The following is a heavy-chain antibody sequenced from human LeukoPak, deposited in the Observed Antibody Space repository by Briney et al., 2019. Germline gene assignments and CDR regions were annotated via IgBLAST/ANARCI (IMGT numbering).Heavy chain of an antibody. J-gene: IGHJ5*02. CDR2: IYYSGST. CDR1: GGSISSGGYY. Sequence: SQTLSLTCTVSGGSISSGGYYWSWIRQHPGKGLEWIGHIYYSGSTYYNPSLKSRVTISVDTSKNQFSLKLSSVTAADTAVYYCARDSGFGNNWFDPWGQGTLVTVSS. D-gene: IGHD5-12*01. V-gene: IGHV4-31*03. CDR3: ARDSGFGNNWFDP.